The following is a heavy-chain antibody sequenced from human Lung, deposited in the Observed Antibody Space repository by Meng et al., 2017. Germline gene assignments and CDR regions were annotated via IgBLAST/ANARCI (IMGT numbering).Heavy chain of an antibody. Sequence: QGQLPPWGAGLLQPSETLSLTCVVSGGSFSYYYWSWIRQPPGKGLEWIGEINHSGSTNYNPSLESRATISVDTSQNNLSLKLSSVTAADSAVYYCARGPTTMAHDFDYWGQGTLVTVSS. J-gene: IGHJ4*02. V-gene: IGHV4-34*01. CDR1: GGSFSYYY. CDR3: ARGPTTMAHDFDY. CDR2: INHSGST. D-gene: IGHD4-11*01.